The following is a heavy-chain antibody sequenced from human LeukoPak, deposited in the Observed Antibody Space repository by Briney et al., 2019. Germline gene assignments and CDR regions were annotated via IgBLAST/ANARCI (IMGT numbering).Heavy chain of an antibody. D-gene: IGHD3-22*01. CDR3: ARDVGSGYYRDYYYYYGMDV. CDR1: GFTFSSDG. V-gene: IGHV3-30*03. Sequence: AGGSLRLSCAASGFTFSSDGMHWVRQAPGKGLEWVAVISYDGSNKYYADSVKGRFTISRDNSKNTLYLQMNSLRAEDTAVYYCARDVGSGYYRDYYYYYGMDVWGQGTTVTVSS. CDR2: ISYDGSNK. J-gene: IGHJ6*02.